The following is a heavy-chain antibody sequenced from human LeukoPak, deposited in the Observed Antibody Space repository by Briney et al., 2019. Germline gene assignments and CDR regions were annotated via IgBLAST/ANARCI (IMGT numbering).Heavy chain of an antibody. Sequence: SETLSLTCTVSGGSISSYYWSWIRQPPGKGLEWIGYIYYSGSTNYNPSLKSRVTISVDTSKNQFSLKLSSVTAADTAVYYCARVDYGDFPFDAFDIWGQGTMVTVSS. D-gene: IGHD4-17*01. CDR1: GGSISSYY. CDR3: ARVDYGDFPFDAFDI. V-gene: IGHV4-59*12. CDR2: IYYSGST. J-gene: IGHJ3*02.